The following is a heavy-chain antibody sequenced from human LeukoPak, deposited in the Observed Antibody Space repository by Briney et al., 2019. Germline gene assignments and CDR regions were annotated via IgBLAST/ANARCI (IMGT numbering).Heavy chain of an antibody. V-gene: IGHV3-74*01. J-gene: IGHJ4*02. CDR1: GFTFSSYW. D-gene: IGHD3-3*01. CDR2: ISPDGSTT. CDR3: TRDFDFSSAI. Sequence: GGTLRLSCAASGFTFSSYWMHWVRQAPGKGLVWVSRISPDGSTTGHADSVKGRFTTSRDNAKNTLFLQMNSLRAEDTAVYYCTRDFDFSSAIWGQGTLVTVSS.